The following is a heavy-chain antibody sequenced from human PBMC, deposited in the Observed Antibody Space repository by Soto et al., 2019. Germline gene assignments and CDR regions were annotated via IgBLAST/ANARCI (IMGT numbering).Heavy chain of an antibody. V-gene: IGHV1-69*13. Sequence: SVKVSCTASGGTFSSYASSWVRQAPEQGREWIGGTIPIFGTANFAQKFQGRVTIIADESTSTAYMWLSSLRSEDAVVDYCARSLRAHIVVVVAATPFNWFDPGAHGTLVTVSS. J-gene: IGHJ5*02. CDR3: ARSLRAHIVVVVAATPFNWFDP. D-gene: IGHD2-15*01. CDR2: TIPIFGTA. CDR1: GGTFSSYA.